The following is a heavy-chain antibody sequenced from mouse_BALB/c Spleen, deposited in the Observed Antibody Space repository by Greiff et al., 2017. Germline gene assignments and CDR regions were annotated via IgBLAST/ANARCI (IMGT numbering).Heavy chain of an antibody. CDR1: GFTFSNYW. V-gene: IGHV6-6*02. D-gene: IGHD2-4*01. Sequence: DVQLQESGGGLVQPGGSMKLSCVASGFTFSNYWMNWVRQSPEKGLEWVAEIRLKSNNYATHYAESVKGRFTISRDDSKSSVYLQMNNLRAEDTGIYYCTLYYDYPWFAYWGQGTLVTVSA. J-gene: IGHJ3*01. CDR2: IRLKSNNYAT. CDR3: TLYYDYPWFAY.